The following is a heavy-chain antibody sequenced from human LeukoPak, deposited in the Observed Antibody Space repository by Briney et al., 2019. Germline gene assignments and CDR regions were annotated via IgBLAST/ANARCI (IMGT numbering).Heavy chain of an antibody. CDR1: GGSFRGYY. J-gene: IGHJ4*02. V-gene: IGHV4-38-2*02. D-gene: IGHD4-23*01. Sequence: SETLSLTCAVYGGSFRGYYWGWIRQPPGKGLEWIGSFYHSVSTYYNPSLKSRVTISVDTSKNQFSLKLSSVTAADTAVYYCARDMRGGNSYYFDSWGQGTLVTVSS. CDR3: ARDMRGGNSYYFDS. CDR2: FYHSVST.